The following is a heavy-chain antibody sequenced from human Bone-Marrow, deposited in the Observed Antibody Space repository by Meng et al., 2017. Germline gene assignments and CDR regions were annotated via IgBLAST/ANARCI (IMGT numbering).Heavy chain of an antibody. D-gene: IGHD3-10*01. Sequence: GESLKISCAACGFTFSSYDMHWVRQATGKGLEWVSAIGTAGDTYYPGSVKGQFTISRENAKNSLYLQMNSLRAEDTAVYYCAKDRRVGFGELSGWFDPWGQGTLVTVSS. J-gene: IGHJ5*02. V-gene: IGHV3-13*03. CDR3: AKDRRVGFGELSGWFDP. CDR2: IGTAGDT. CDR1: GFTFSSYD.